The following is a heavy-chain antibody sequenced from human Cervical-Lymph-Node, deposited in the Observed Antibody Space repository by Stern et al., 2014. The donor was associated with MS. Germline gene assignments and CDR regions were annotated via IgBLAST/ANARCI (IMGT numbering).Heavy chain of an antibody. D-gene: IGHD2-21*02. CDR2: FDPEHGET. CDR3: ATHRGRVTYYYGMDV. J-gene: IGHJ6*02. Sequence: VQLVQSGAEVKKPGASVTVSFKVSGYTLSGISMHWVRQAPGKGLEWMGGFDPEHGETRYAQKFQGRVTMAEDRSTDTAYMELSSLRSEDTAVYYCATHRGRVTYYYGMDVWGQGTTVTVSS. V-gene: IGHV1-24*01. CDR1: GYTLSGIS.